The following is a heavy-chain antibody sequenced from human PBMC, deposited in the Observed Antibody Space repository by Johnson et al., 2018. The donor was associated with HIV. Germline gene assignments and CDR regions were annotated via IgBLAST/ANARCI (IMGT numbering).Heavy chain of an antibody. D-gene: IGHD6-13*01. J-gene: IGHJ3*01. CDR2: IRYDGDNQ. Sequence: QVQLVESVGGVVRPGGSLRLSCAASGFTFSSYAMHWVRQAPGEGLEWVAFIRYDGDNQYYGDSVKGRFTISRDNSKNTLYLQMNGLRPEDTAVYYCAKDEAQTLASAGRDAFDFWGQGTMVTVSS. CDR1: GFTFSSYA. CDR3: AKDEAQTLASAGRDAFDF. V-gene: IGHV3-30*02.